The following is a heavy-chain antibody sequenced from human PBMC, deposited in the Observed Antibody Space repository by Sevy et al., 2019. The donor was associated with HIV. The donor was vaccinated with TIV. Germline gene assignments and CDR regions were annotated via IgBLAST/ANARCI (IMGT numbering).Heavy chain of an antibody. CDR1: GFTFSSFG. CDR3: AKSEWGNIGFCTRSSCYPFDY. J-gene: IGHJ4*02. CDR2: TRYDGSTK. V-gene: IGHV3-30*02. D-gene: IGHD2-2*01. Sequence: GGSLRLSCTASGFTFSSFGMHWVRQTPGKGLEWVAFTRYDGSTKYYADSVKGRFTISRDNSKNTLYLQMSSLRAEDTAVYYCAKSEWGNIGFCTRSSCYPFDYWGQGTLVTVSS.